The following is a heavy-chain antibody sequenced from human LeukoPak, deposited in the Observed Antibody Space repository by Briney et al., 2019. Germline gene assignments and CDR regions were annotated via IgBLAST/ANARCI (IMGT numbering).Heavy chain of an antibody. CDR2: INHSGST. D-gene: IGHD6-19*01. CDR3: ARGSSGWYVRVGWFDP. V-gene: IGHV4-34*01. Sequence: SSETLSLTCAVYGGSFSGYYWSWIRQPPGKGLEWIGEINHSGSTNYNPSLKSQVTISVDTSKNQFSLKLSSVTAADTAVYYCARGSSGWYVRVGWFDPWGQGTLVTVSS. J-gene: IGHJ5*02. CDR1: GGSFSGYY.